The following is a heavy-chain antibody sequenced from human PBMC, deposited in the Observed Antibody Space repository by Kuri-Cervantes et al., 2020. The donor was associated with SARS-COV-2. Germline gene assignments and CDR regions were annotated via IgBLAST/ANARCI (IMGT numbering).Heavy chain of an antibody. D-gene: IGHD1-26*01. Sequence: GESLKISCAASGFTFSGYSMNWIRQAPGKGLEWVASIDSSSYYIYHADSVKGRLTISRDNAKTSLYLQMNSPRAEDTAVYYCLRVFSSGSLIDYWGQGTLVTVSS. CDR2: IDSSSYYI. J-gene: IGHJ4*02. CDR3: LRVFSSGSLIDY. CDR1: GFTFSGYS. V-gene: IGHV3-21*01.